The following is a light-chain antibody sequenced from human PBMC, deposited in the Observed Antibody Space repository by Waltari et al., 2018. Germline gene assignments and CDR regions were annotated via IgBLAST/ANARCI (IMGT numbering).Light chain of an antibody. CDR1: QSVSSY. V-gene: IGKV3-11*01. Sequence: EIVLTQSPATLSLSPGERATISCRASQSVSSYLAWYQQKPGQAPRLLIYDASNRATGIPARFSGSGSGTDFTLTISSLEPEDFAVYYCQQRSNWPPVVTFGQGTRLEIK. J-gene: IGKJ5*01. CDR2: DAS. CDR3: QQRSNWPPVVT.